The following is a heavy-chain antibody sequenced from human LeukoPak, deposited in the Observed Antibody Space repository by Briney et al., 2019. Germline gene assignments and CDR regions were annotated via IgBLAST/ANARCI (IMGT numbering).Heavy chain of an antibody. CDR1: GGSFSGYY. V-gene: IGHV4-34*01. CDR2: INHSGST. CDR3: ARGGGLDV. J-gene: IGHJ6*02. Sequence: ASETLSLTCAVYGGSFSGYYWSWIRQPPGKGLEWIGEINHSGSTNYNPSLKSRVTISVDTSKNQFSLKLSSVTAADTAVYYCARGGGLDVWGQGATVTVSS.